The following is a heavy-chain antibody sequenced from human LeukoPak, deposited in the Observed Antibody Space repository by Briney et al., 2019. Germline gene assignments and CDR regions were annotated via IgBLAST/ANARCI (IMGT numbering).Heavy chain of an antibody. J-gene: IGHJ6*03. CDR2: IYYSGST. CDR1: GGSISSSSYY. Sequence: PSETLSLTCTVSGGSISSSSYYWGWIRQPPGKGLEWIGSIYYSGSTYYNPSLKSRVTISVDTSKNQFSLKLSSVTAADTAVYYCARDRIDSYYYYYMDVWGKGTTVTVSS. CDR3: ARDRIDSYYYYYMDV. V-gene: IGHV4-39*07.